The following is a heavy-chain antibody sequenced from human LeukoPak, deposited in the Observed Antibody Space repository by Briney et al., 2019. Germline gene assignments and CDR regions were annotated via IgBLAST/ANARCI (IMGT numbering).Heavy chain of an antibody. CDR2: INHSGST. V-gene: IGHV4-34*01. D-gene: IGHD3-10*01. J-gene: IGHJ4*02. CDR1: GGSFSGCY. Sequence: SETLSLTCAVYGGSFSGCYWSWIRQPPGKGLEWIGEINHSGSTNYNPSLKSRVTISVDTSKNQFSLKLSSVTAADTAVYYCARGYYTYYGSGSYYTGSSYYFDYWGQGTLVTVSS. CDR3: ARGYYTYYGSGSYYTGSSYYFDY.